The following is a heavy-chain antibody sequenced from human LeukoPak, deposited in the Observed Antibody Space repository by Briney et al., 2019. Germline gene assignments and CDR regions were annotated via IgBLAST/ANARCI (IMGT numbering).Heavy chain of an antibody. CDR1: GFTFNNYG. CDR2: ISYDGSNK. V-gene: IGHV3-30*18. Sequence: GGSLRLSCAASGFTFNNYGMHWVRQAPGKGLEWVAVISYDGSNKNYADSVKGRFTISRDSSKNTVYLQMNSLRVEDTAVYYCAKDWAPYCGGDCYFNYWGQGTLVTVSS. CDR3: AKDWAPYCGGDCYFNY. J-gene: IGHJ4*02. D-gene: IGHD2-21*02.